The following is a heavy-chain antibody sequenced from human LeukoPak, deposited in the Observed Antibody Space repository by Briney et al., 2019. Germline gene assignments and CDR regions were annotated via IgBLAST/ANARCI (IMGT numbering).Heavy chain of an antibody. J-gene: IGHJ4*02. CDR2: INHSGST. CDR3: ARGRVGYDYVWGSHYSPYFDY. D-gene: IGHD3-16*01. Sequence: SETLSLTCAVYGGSFSGYYWGWIRQPPGKGLEWIGEINHSGSTNYNPSLKSRVTISVDTSKNQFSLKLSSVTAADTAVYYCARGRVGYDYVWGSHYSPYFDYWGQGTLVTVSS. CDR1: GGSFSGYY. V-gene: IGHV4-34*01.